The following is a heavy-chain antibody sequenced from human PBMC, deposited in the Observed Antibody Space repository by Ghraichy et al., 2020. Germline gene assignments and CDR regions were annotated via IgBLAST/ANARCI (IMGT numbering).Heavy chain of an antibody. CDR2: ISYHGRNI. V-gene: IGHV3-30*04. J-gene: IGHJ4*02. D-gene: IGHD5-24*01. Sequence: CAASGFTFSNHAMHWVRQAPGKGLEWVAVISYHGRNIYYADSVKGRFTISRDNSKNTLYLQMNSLRAEDTAVYYCAGHRDGYSYWGQGALVTVSS. CDR3: AGHRDGYSY. CDR1: GFTFSNHA.